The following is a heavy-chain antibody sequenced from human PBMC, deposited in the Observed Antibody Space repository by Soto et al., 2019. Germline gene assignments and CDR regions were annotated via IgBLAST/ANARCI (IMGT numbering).Heavy chain of an antibody. Sequence: EVQLVESGGGFVQPGGSLRLSCAASGFTFSSYAMHWVRQAPGKGLEYVSAISSNGGSTYYANSVKGRFTISRDNSKSTLWLQMGSLRAEDMAVYYCARGDCTSTICYAGILDDWGQGTLVTVSS. CDR1: GFTFSSYA. D-gene: IGHD2-2*01. J-gene: IGHJ4*02. CDR2: ISSNGGST. CDR3: ARGDCTSTICYAGILDD. V-gene: IGHV3-64*01.